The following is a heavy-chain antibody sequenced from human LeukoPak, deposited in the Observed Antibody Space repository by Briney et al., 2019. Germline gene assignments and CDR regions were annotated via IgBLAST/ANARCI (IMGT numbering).Heavy chain of an antibody. CDR1: GFTFSTFA. J-gene: IGHJ6*02. CDR2: ISYDGSNK. Sequence: GGSLRLSCAASGFTFSTFAANWARQAPGKGLEWVAVISYDGSNKYYADSVKGRFTISRDNSKNTLYLQMNSLRAEDTAVYYCAKPMELELRGYYYYGMDVWGQGTTVTVSS. D-gene: IGHD1-7*01. V-gene: IGHV3-30*18. CDR3: AKPMELELRGYYYYGMDV.